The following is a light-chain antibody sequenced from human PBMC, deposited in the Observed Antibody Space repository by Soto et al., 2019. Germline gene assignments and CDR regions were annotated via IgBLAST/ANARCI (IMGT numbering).Light chain of an antibody. CDR3: QQRSDGPLA. Sequence: DIVLTQSPSTLSSSVGDRVTISCRASQSVTNYLAWYQQKPGQAPRLLIYDVSNWASGIPARFSGSGSETDFTLTISSLEPEDVAVYYCQQRSDGPLAFGQGTRLEIK. J-gene: IGKJ5*01. CDR1: QSVTNY. V-gene: IGKV3-11*01. CDR2: DVS.